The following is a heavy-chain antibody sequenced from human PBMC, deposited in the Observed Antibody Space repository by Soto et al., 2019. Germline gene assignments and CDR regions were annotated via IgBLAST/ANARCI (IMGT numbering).Heavy chain of an antibody. Sequence: GGSLRLSCAASGFTFSDYYMSWIRQAPGKGLEWVSYISSSSSYTNYADSVKGRFTISRDNAKNSLYLQMNSLRAEDTAVYYCARVPRNLYGDYGIDYWGQGTLVTVSS. V-gene: IGHV3-11*06. CDR1: GFTFSDYY. CDR2: ISSSSSYT. CDR3: ARVPRNLYGDYGIDY. D-gene: IGHD4-17*01. J-gene: IGHJ4*02.